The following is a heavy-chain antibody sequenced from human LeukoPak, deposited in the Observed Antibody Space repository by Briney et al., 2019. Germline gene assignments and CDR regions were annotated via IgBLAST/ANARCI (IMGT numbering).Heavy chain of an antibody. CDR2: INGDGDTT. CDR1: GFTFSSYW. J-gene: IGHJ4*02. V-gene: IGHV3-74*01. CDR3: AKGGVDY. Sequence: GGSLRLSCAASGFTFSSYWMHWVRQAPGKGLVWVSRINGDGDTTTYADSVKGRFTISRDNAKSTLYLQMNSLRAEDTAVYYCAKGGVDYWGQGTLVTVSS.